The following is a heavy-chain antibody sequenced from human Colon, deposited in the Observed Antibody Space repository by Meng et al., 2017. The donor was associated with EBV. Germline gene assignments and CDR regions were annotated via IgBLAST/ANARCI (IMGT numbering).Heavy chain of an antibody. J-gene: IGHJ4*02. D-gene: IGHD6-19*01. CDR3: GTLKYTSGFYGPAY. CDR1: GYTFTRYP. Sequence: QGHLGQFGSWLKKPGASVKVSCKASGYTFTRYPMNWVRQAPGQGLEWMGWISTNTGNPTYAQGFTGRFVFSVDTSVSTAYLQISSLKAEDTAVYYCGTLKYTSGFYGPAYWGQGALVTVSS. V-gene: IGHV7-4-1*02. CDR2: ISTNTGNP.